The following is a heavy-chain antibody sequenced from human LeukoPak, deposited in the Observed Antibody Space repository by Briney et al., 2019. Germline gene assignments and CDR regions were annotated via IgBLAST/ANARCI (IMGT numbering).Heavy chain of an antibody. CDR1: GFTFSSYG. V-gene: IGHV3-30*18. CDR3: AKVNGDYEGYFQH. D-gene: IGHD4-17*01. CDR2: ISYDGSNK. J-gene: IGHJ1*01. Sequence: GGSLRLSCTASGFTFSSYGMHWVRQAPGKRLEWVAVISYDGSNKYYVDSVKGRFTISRDNSKNTLYLHMNSLRAEDTAVYYCAKVNGDYEGYFQHWGQGTLVTVSS.